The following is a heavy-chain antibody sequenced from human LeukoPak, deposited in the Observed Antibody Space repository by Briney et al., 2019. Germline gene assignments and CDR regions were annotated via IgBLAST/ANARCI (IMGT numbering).Heavy chain of an antibody. J-gene: IGHJ4*02. D-gene: IGHD5-12*01. CDR3: ARATSGYADY. CDR2: INHSGST. Sequence: PSETLSLTCAVYGGSFSGYYWSWIRQPPGKGLEWIGEINHSGSTNYNPSLKSRVTISVDTSKNQFSLKLSSVTAADTAVYYCARATSGYADYRGQGTLVTVSS. V-gene: IGHV4-34*01. CDR1: GGSFSGYY.